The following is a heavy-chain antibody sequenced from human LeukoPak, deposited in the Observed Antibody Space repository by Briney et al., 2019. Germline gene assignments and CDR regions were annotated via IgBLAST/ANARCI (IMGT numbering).Heavy chain of an antibody. CDR1: GFTLSSYW. CDR3: ARKLWHRNDC. CDR2: IKQDGSEK. D-gene: IGHD3-16*01. Sequence: PGGSLRLSCAASGFTLSSYWMSWVRQAPGKGLEWVANIKQDGSEKYYVDSVKGRFTVSRDNFKNTLYLQMNSLRAEDTALYYCARKLWHRNDCWGQGTLVTVSS. V-gene: IGHV3-7*03. J-gene: IGHJ4*02.